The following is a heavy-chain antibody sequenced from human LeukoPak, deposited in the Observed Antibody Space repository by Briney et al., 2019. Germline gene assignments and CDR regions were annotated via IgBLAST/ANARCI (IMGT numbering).Heavy chain of an antibody. J-gene: IGHJ4*02. CDR3: AREMTVTTGGY. CDR1: GFTFSAYA. Sequence: PGGSLRLSCAASGFTFSAYAMAWVRQAPGKGLECVSYISSSSSTIYYADSVKGRFTISRDNAKNSLYLQMNSLRAEDTAVYYCAREMTVTTGGYWGQGTLVTVSS. D-gene: IGHD4-17*01. CDR2: ISSSSSTI. V-gene: IGHV3-48*04.